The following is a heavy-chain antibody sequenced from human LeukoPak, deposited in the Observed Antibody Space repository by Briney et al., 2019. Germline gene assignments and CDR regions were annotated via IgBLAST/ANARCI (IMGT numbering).Heavy chain of an antibody. Sequence: ASVKASSKASGYTSTGFYMQWVRQAPGPALEWMGIINPSGGSTSYAQKFQGRVTMTRDTSTSTVYMELSSLRSEDTTVYYCARGTIGFDYWGQGTLVTVSS. D-gene: IGHD2-8*01. J-gene: IGHJ4*02. CDR1: GYTSTGFY. CDR3: ARGTIGFDY. V-gene: IGHV1-46*01. CDR2: INPSGGST.